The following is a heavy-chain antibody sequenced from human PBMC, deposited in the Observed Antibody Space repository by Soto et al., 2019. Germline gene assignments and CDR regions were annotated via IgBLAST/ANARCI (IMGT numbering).Heavy chain of an antibody. CDR1: GFTFSDHY. V-gene: IGHV3-11*05. D-gene: IGHD2-15*01. CDR3: VRASSPRYCTGGSCSWFDP. Sequence: QVQLVESGGGLVKPGGSLRLSCVASGFTFSDHYMNWIRQTPGKGLEWVSYISSSSSYSIYADSVRGRFTISRDNAKNSLYLQMNNLRAEDTAVYYCVRASSPRYCTGGSCSWFDPWGQGTLVTVSS. CDR2: ISSSSSYS. J-gene: IGHJ5*02.